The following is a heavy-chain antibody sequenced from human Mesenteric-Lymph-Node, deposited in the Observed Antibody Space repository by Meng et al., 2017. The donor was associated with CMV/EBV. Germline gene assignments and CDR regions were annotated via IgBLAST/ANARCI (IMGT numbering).Heavy chain of an antibody. J-gene: IGHJ4*02. V-gene: IGHV3-15*01. CDR2: ISSKTDGETT. CDR1: GPPFSNAW. D-gene: IGHD6-19*01. Sequence: GESLKISCAASGPPFSNAWMSWVRQAPGKGLEWVGLISSKTDGETTDYAAPVRGRFTILRDDSKNTVYPQMDSLKTEDTAVYYCADGLHSNGWDYWGQGALVTVSS. CDR3: ADGLHSNGWDY.